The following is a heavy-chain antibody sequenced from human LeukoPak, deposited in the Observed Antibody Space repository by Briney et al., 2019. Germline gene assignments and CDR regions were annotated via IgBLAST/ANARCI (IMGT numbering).Heavy chain of an antibody. V-gene: IGHV3-9*01. CDR1: GFTFDDYA. Sequence: GGSLRLSCAASGFTFDDYAMHWVRQAPGKGLEWVSGISWNSGTIAYADSVKGRFTISRDNAKNSLFLQMNSLRDEDTAFYYCARGDGPTVTADYFQNWGQGTLVTVS. CDR2: ISWNSGTI. CDR3: ARGDGPTVTADYFQN. J-gene: IGHJ1*01. D-gene: IGHD4-17*01.